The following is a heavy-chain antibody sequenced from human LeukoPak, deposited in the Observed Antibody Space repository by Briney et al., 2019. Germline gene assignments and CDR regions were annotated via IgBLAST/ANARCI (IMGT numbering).Heavy chain of an antibody. CDR1: RFTFSSYA. D-gene: IGHD6-13*01. CDR2: ISGSGGRT. Sequence: GGSLRLSCAPSRFTFSSYAMSWVRQARGKGLEWVSAISGSGGRTYYADSVKGRFTIYRDNSKNTLYLQMNSLSAGDTAVYYCAKGESSSWYGGSWFDPWGQGTLVTVSS. V-gene: IGHV3-23*01. J-gene: IGHJ5*02. CDR3: AKGESSSWYGGSWFDP.